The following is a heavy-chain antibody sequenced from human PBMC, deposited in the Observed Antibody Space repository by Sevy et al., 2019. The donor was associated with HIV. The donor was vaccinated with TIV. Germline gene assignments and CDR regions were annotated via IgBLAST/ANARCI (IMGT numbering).Heavy chain of an antibody. CDR2: ISSSGSTI. CDR3: ARGHLGYCTTTGCWWWFDP. V-gene: IGHV3-48*02. CDR1: GFTFSSYT. D-gene: IGHD2-2*01. Sequence: GGSLRLSCAASGFTFSSYTMNWVRQAPGKGLEWISYISSSGSTIYYADSVKGRFTISRDNAKNSLYLQMNSLRDEDTAVYYCARGHLGYCTTTGCWWWFDPWGQGTLVTVSS. J-gene: IGHJ5*02.